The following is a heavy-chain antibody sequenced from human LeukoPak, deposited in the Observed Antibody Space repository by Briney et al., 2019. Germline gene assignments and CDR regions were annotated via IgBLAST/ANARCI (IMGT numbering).Heavy chain of an antibody. CDR3: ARARWSSTGWFLGY. D-gene: IGHD6-19*01. CDR1: GFTFSSYW. CDR2: VNPQGTAT. V-gene: IGHV3-74*01. Sequence: GGSLRLSCAASGFTFSSYWMHWVRQVPGNGLVWVSRVNPQGTATSYTDSGKGRFTISRDNAKDTLHLQMDNLRAEDTAVYYCARARWSSTGWFLGYWGQGTLVTVSS. J-gene: IGHJ4*02.